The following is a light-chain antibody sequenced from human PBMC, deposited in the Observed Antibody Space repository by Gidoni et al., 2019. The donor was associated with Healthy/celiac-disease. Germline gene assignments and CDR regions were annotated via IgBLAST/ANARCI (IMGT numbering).Light chain of an antibody. CDR1: QSVSSN. Sequence: EIVIKDSPATLSVSPGERATLSCRASQSVSSNLAWYQQKPGQAPRLLIYGASTRATGIPARFSGSGSGTEFTLTISSLQSEDFAVYYCQQYNNWPRTFGQGTKVEIK. CDR2: GAS. CDR3: QQYNNWPRT. V-gene: IGKV3-15*01. J-gene: IGKJ1*01.